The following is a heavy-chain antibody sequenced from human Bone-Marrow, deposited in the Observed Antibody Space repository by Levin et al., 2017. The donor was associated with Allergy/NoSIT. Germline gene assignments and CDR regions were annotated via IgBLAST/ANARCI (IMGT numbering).Heavy chain of an antibody. CDR2: IYYSGST. CDR3: ARGGIVVVPAAPGYYYYYGMDV. CDR1: GGSISSYY. J-gene: IGHJ6*02. V-gene: IGHV4-59*01. Sequence: SETLSLTCTVSGGSISSYYWSWIRQPPGKGLEWIGYIYYSGSTNYNPSLKSRVTISVDTSKNQFSLKLSSVTAADTAVYYCARGGIVVVPAAPGYYYYYGMDVWGQGTTVTVSS. D-gene: IGHD2-2*01.